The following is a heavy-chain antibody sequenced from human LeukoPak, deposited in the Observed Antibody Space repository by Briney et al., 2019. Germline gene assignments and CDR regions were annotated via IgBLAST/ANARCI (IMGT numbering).Heavy chain of an antibody. D-gene: IGHD2-15*01. V-gene: IGHV3-23*01. J-gene: IGHJ4*02. CDR2: VSGSGGGT. CDR1: GFTSSSYA. CDR3: ANLRGRGAYACSGASCYSY. Sequence: GESLRLSCEASGFTSSSYAMSWVRQAPGKGLEWVSGVSGSGGGTYYTDSVKGRFTISRDNSKNTLFLQMNSLRVEDTAVYYCANLRGRGAYACSGASCYSYWGQGTLVTVSP.